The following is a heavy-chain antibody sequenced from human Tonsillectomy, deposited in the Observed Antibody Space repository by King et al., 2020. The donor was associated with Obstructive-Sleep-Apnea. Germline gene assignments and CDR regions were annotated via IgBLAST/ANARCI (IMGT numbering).Heavy chain of an antibody. D-gene: IGHD4-17*01. V-gene: IGHV4-59*01. J-gene: IGHJ4*02. CDR2: IYYSGST. CDR3: ARNLSPTD. Sequence: QLQESGPGLVKPSETLSLTCTVSGGSISTYYWSWIRQPPGKGLEWMGYIYYSGSTNYNPSLKSRVTISVDTSKNQFSLRLSSVTAADTAVYYCARNLSPTDWGQGTLVTVSS. CDR1: GGSISTYY.